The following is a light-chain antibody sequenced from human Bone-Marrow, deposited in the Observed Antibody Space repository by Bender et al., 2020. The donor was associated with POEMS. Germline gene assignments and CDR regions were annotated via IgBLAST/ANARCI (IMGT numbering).Light chain of an antibody. J-gene: IGLJ2*01. CDR3: SSYTSSNSVV. CDR2: YDG. CDR1: VIGTNT. Sequence: SYVLTQPPSVSLAPGKTARLTCGGNVIGTNTVHWYQQRPGQAPVLVASYDGGRPSGVPDRFSGSKSGSSASLAISGLQSEDEADYYCSSYTSSNSVVFGGGTKLTVL. V-gene: IGLV3-21*01.